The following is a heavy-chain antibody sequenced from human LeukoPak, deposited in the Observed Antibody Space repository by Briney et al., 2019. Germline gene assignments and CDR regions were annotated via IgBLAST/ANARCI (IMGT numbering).Heavy chain of an antibody. V-gene: IGHV3-23*01. CDR2: ISGSGGTT. Sequence: PEGSLRLSCAAAGFTFSSYAMTWVRQAPGKGLEWVSIISGSGGTTYYADSVKGRFTISRDNSKNTLYLQMSSLRAEDTAVYYCVKGQTSTWYYFDFWGQGTLVTVSS. CDR3: VKGQTSTWYYFDF. CDR1: GFTFSSYA. D-gene: IGHD6-13*01. J-gene: IGHJ4*02.